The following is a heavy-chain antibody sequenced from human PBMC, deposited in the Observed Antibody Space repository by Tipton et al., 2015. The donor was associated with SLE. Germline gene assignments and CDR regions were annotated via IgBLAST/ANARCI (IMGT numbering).Heavy chain of an antibody. CDR2: VHTSGST. V-gene: IGHV4-4*07. Sequence: GLVKPSETLSLTCGVSGSSISNYYWSWIRQSAGKGLEWIGRVHTSGSTSYNPSLKSRLTMSVDMSNNQLYLRLSSVTAADTALYYCVRVIVPASRGAFDIWGQGTMVTVSS. D-gene: IGHD2-2*01. J-gene: IGHJ3*02. CDR3: VRVIVPASRGAFDI. CDR1: GSSISNYY.